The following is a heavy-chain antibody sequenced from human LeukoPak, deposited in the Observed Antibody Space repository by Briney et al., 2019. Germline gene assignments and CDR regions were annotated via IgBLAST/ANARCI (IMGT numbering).Heavy chain of an antibody. CDR3: ARVFGDYYFDY. Sequence: ASVKVSCKASAYTFAGYYMHWVRHAPGQGLGWMGWINPNSGGTNYAQKFQGRVTMTRDTSISTAYMELSRLRSDDTAVYYCARVFGDYYFDYWGQGTLVTVSS. CDR2: INPNSGGT. CDR1: AYTFAGYY. V-gene: IGHV1-2*02. J-gene: IGHJ4*02. D-gene: IGHD3-16*01.